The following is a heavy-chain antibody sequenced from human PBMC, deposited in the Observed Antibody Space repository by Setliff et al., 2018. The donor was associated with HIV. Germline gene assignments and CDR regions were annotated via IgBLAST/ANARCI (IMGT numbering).Heavy chain of an antibody. D-gene: IGHD4-17*01. J-gene: IGHJ4*02. CDR1: GFPLSSYE. Sequence: LRLSCAASGFPLSSYEMNWVRQAPGKGLEWVSYISSSGSTIYYADSVKGRFTISRDNTKNSLYLQMNSLRAADTAVYYCARVYYGDLEYWGQGTLVTVSS. CDR3: ARVYYGDLEY. V-gene: IGHV3-48*03. CDR2: ISSSGSTI.